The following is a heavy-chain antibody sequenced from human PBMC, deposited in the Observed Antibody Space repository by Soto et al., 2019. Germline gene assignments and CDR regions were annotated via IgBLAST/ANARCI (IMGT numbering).Heavy chain of an antibody. Sequence: ASGKVSCKGSGGTFSSYAISWVRQSPGQGLEWMGWISAYNGNTNYAQKLQGRVTMTTDTSTSTAYMELRSLRSDDTAVYYCARDYYGSGMDVWGQGTTVTVSS. D-gene: IGHD3-10*01. V-gene: IGHV1-18*01. CDR3: ARDYYGSGMDV. CDR1: GGTFSSYA. J-gene: IGHJ6*02. CDR2: ISAYNGNT.